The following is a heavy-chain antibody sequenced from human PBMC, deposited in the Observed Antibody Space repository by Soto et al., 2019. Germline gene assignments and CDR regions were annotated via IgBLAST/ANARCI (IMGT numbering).Heavy chain of an antibody. D-gene: IGHD2-2*01. J-gene: IGHJ6*02. CDR3: ARQAEKGYCSSTSCPRRAYYYGMDV. CDR1: GYTFTSYY. Sequence: ASVKVSCKASGYTFTSYYMHWVRQAPGQGLEWMGIINPSGGSTSYAQKFQGRVTMTRDTSTSTVYMKLSSLRSEDTAVYYCARQAEKGYCSSTSCPRRAYYYGMDVWGQGTTVTVSS. CDR2: INPSGGST. V-gene: IGHV1-46*01.